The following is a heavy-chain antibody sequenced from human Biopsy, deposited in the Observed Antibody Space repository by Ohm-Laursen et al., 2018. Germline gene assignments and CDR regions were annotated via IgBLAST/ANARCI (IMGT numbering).Heavy chain of an antibody. J-gene: IGHJ1*01. CDR1: GGTFSNSA. V-gene: IGHV1-69*01. D-gene: IGHD4-23*01. CDR2: IVTMFGMA. CDR3: ARGSNEYGGLYFPH. Sequence: SSVKVSCKASGGTFSNSAINWVRQAPGQGLEWMGGIVTMFGMANYAQKFQGRVTMTADESTTTAYMEVIRLTWEDTAVYYCARGSNEYGGLYFPHWGQGTLVTVSS.